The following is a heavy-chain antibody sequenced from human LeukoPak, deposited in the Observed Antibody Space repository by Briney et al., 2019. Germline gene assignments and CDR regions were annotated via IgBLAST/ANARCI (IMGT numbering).Heavy chain of an antibody. V-gene: IGHV3-23*01. Sequence: GGSLRLPCAASGFTFSSYAMSWVRQAPGKGLEWVSAISGSGGSTYYADSVKGRFTISRDNSKNTLYLQMNSLRAEDTAVYYCANFPRSPDYGLFWGQGTMVTVSS. CDR3: ANFPRSPDYGLF. D-gene: IGHD4-17*01. J-gene: IGHJ3*01. CDR1: GFTFSSYA. CDR2: ISGSGGST.